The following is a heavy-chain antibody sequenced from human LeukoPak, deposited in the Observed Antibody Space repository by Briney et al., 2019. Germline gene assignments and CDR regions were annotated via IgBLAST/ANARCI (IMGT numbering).Heavy chain of an antibody. V-gene: IGHV1-46*01. CDR1: GYTFTTYN. CDR2: ISPSGGST. D-gene: IGHD2-2*01. Sequence: ASVTVSCKASGYTFTTYNIHWVRQAPGQGLEWMGIISPSGGSTSYAQKFQGRVTMTEDTSTDTAYMELSSLRSEDTAVYYCATVSNTSYYYGMDVWGQGTTVTVSS. J-gene: IGHJ6*02. CDR3: ATVSNTSYYYGMDV.